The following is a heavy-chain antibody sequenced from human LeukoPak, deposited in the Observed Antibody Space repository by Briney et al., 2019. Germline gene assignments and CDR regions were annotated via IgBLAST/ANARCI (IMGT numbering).Heavy chain of an antibody. CDR2: IIPIFGTA. V-gene: IGHV1-69*05. CDR3: ARGKYPYSSTAYFDY. CDR1: GGTSSSYA. Sequence: SVKVSCKASGGTSSSYAISWVRQAPGQGLEWMGGIIPIFGTANYAQKFQGRVTITTDESTSTAYMELSSLRSEDTAVYYCARGKYPYSSTAYFDYWGQGTLVTVSS. D-gene: IGHD2-21*01. J-gene: IGHJ4*02.